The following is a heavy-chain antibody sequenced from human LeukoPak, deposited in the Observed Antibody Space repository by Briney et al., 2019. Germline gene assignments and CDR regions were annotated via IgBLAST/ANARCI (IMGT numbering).Heavy chain of an antibody. V-gene: IGHV3-73*01. Sequence: GGSLRLSCAASGLTFSGSAMHWVRQASGKGLEWVGRIRSKANSYATAYAASVKGRFTISRDDSKNTAYLQMNSLKTEDTAVYYCIPAGSNHDYWGQGTLVTVSS. J-gene: IGHJ4*02. D-gene: IGHD2-2*01. CDR3: IPAGSNHDY. CDR2: IRSKANSYAT. CDR1: GLTFSGSA.